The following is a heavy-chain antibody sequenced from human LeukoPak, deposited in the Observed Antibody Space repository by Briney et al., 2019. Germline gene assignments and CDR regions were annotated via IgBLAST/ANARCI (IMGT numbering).Heavy chain of an antibody. CDR3: ARESIHSKFDY. CDR1: GYTFTSYY. CDR2: INPSGGST. D-gene: IGHD2-21*01. J-gene: IGHJ4*02. V-gene: IGHV1-46*01. Sequence: ASVKVSCKASGYTFTSYYMHWVRQAPGQGREWMGIINPSGGSTSYAQKFQGRVTMTRDMSTSTVYMELSSLRSEDTAVYYCARESIHSKFDYWGQGTLVTVSS.